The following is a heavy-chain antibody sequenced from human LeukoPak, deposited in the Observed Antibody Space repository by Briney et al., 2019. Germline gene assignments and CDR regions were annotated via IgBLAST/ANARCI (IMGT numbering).Heavy chain of an antibody. V-gene: IGHV3-23*01. D-gene: IGHD2-21*01. J-gene: IGHJ4*02. CDR3: AKSDCASDGCKLLNY. CDR1: GFIFSHYA. CDR2: ISGSGDAT. Sequence: GGSLRLSCAVSGFIFSHYAMSWVRQAPGKGLEWVSSISGSGDATKYADSVMGRFTISRDNSKNTLSLQMNSLRAEDTAVYYCAKSDCASDGCKLLNYWGQGTLVTASS.